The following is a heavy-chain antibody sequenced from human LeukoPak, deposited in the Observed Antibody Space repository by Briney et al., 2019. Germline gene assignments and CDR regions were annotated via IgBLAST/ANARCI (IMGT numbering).Heavy chain of an antibody. Sequence: GGSLRLSCAASGFTFSNYGMHWVRQAPGEGLEWVAFIRYDGDNENYADSVKGRFAFSRDNAKNSLYLQMNSLRAEDTAVYYCVRDNPRCCGVIPSNIDDYWGQGTLVTVSS. D-gene: IGHD2/OR15-2a*01. V-gene: IGHV3-30*02. CDR3: VRDNPRCCGVIPSNIDDY. CDR2: IRYDGDNE. J-gene: IGHJ4*02. CDR1: GFTFSNYG.